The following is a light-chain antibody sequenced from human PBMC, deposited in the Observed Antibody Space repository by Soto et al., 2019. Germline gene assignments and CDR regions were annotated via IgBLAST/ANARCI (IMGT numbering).Light chain of an antibody. CDR2: AAS. CDR1: QGIKNY. V-gene: IGKV1-27*01. J-gene: IGKJ4*01. Sequence: DIQVTQYPSSLSASLGERVTITCRASQGIKNYLAWYQQKPGEIPKLLIYAASTLASGIPPRFSGSGSGTDFTLTINNLQPEDVATYYCQRYYNAPFTFGGGTKVEIK. CDR3: QRYYNAPFT.